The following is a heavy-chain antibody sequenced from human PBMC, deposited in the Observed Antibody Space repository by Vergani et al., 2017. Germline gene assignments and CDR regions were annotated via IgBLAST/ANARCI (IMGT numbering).Heavy chain of an antibody. Sequence: QLQLQESGPGLVKPSETLSLTCTVSGGSISSSSYYWGWIRQPPGKGLEWIGSIYYSGSTYYNPSLKSRVTISVDTSKNQFSLKLSSVTAAVTAVYYCARDVLGTAVFDYWGQGTLVTVSA. CDR1: GGSISSSSYY. D-gene: IGHD4-23*01. CDR3: ARDVLGTAVFDY. CDR2: IYYSGST. J-gene: IGHJ4*02. V-gene: IGHV4-39*07.